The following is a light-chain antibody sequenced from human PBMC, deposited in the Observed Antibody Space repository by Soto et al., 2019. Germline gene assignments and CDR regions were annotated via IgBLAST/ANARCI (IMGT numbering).Light chain of an antibody. J-gene: IGKJ4*01. Sequence: EIVMTQSPATLSVSPGERATLSCRASQSVSSNLAWYQQKAGQAPRLLIYGASTRATGIPARFSGSRSGTEFTLTISRLQSEDFAVYYCQQYNNWLALTFGGGTKVDIK. CDR2: GAS. CDR3: QQYNNWLALT. V-gene: IGKV3-15*01. CDR1: QSVSSN.